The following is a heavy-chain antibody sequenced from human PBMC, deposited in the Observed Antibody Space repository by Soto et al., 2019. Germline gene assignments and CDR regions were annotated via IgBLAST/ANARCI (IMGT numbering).Heavy chain of an antibody. D-gene: IGHD3-16*01. J-gene: IGHJ6*02. CDR3: ARGGQHFRNPLWDNYYYGMDV. Sequence: GGSLRLSCTASGFAFSNYWMSWVRQAPGKGLEWVANINQEGSEKDYVDSVKGRFTISRDYAKNSLFLQMNSLRAEDTAVYYCARGGQHFRNPLWDNYYYGMDVWGQGTTVTVSS. CDR1: GFAFSNYW. V-gene: IGHV3-7*05. CDR2: INQEGSEK.